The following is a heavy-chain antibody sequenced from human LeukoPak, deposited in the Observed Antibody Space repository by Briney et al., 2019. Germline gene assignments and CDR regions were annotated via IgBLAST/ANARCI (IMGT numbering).Heavy chain of an antibody. CDR2: ISSSSSYI. D-gene: IGHD2-2*02. Sequence: PGGSLRLSCAASGFTFSSYSMNWVRQAPGKGLEWVSSISSSSSYIYYADSVKGRFTISRDNAKNSLYLQMNSLRAEDTAVYYCARTYCSSTSCYINLVDYWGQGPRVTVSS. J-gene: IGHJ4*02. CDR3: ARTYCSSTSCYINLVDY. V-gene: IGHV3-21*01. CDR1: GFTFSSYS.